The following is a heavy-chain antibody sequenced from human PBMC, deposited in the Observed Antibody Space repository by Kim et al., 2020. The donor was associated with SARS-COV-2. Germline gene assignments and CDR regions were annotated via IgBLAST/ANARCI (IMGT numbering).Heavy chain of an antibody. V-gene: IGHV3-33*05. CDR1: GFTFSNYG. Sequence: GGSLRLSCVASGFTFSNYGMQWVRQAPGKGLEWVAVISNDGSNKFYLDSVKGRFTISRDTSKNTLSLQMNSLRVEDTAVYYCACYSSTGVKVDYWGQGTLVTVSS. CDR3: ACYSSTGVKVDY. J-gene: IGHJ4*02. CDR2: ISNDGSNK. D-gene: IGHD2-2*01.